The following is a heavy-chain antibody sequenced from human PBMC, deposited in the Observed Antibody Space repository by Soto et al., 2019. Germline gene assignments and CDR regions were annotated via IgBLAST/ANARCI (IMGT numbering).Heavy chain of an antibody. D-gene: IGHD1-26*01. CDR2: IYYSGST. V-gene: IGHV4-39*01. J-gene: IGHJ5*02. Sequence: QLHLRESGPGLVKPSETLSLTCTVSGGSITSSSYYWGWIRPPPGKGLEWIGSIYYSGSTYYNPSLKSRVTISVDTSKNQFSLKLSSVTAADTAVYYCATQEVGGSYVYTFDPWGQGTLVTVSS. CDR1: GGSITSSSYY. CDR3: ATQEVGGSYVYTFDP.